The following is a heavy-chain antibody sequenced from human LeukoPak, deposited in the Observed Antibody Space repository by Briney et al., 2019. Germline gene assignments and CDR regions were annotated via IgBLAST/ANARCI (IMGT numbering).Heavy chain of an antibody. V-gene: IGHV3-23*01. Sequence: GGSLRLSCAASGFTFSSYGMHWVRQAPGKGLEWVSAIGGSGDNTYYADSVQGRFTISRDNSKNTLYLQMNSLRAEDTAVYYCARDLRPLVPYYGANDYWGQGTLVTVSP. D-gene: IGHD3-10*01. CDR3: ARDLRPLVPYYGANDY. CDR2: IGGSGDNT. CDR1: GFTFSSYG. J-gene: IGHJ4*02.